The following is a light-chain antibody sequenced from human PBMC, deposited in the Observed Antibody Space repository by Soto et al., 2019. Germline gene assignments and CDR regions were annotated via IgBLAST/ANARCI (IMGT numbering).Light chain of an antibody. CDR1: ESVSSI. J-gene: IGKJ4*01. CDR2: GAS. V-gene: IGKV3-15*01. CDR3: QQYRNWPLT. Sequence: VLTPYQGTLALSPAERAPLSRRTSESVSSIYVAWYQQKPGQAPTLLIYGASTRATGIPARFSGSGSGTEFTLTIDSLQSDDFAVYLCQQYRNWPLTFCGGTKVDIK.